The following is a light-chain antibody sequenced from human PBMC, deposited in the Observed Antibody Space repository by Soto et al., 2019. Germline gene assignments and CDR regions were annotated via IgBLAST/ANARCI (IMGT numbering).Light chain of an antibody. CDR2: EVS. CDR1: SSDVGGYNY. CDR3: SSYTSSNTYV. Sequence: QSALTQPASVSGSPGQSITISCTGTSSDVGGYNYVSWYQQHPGKAPKLMIFEVSKRPSGVSYRFSGSTSGNTASLTISGLQAEDEADYYCSSYTSSNTYVFGSGTEVTVL. V-gene: IGLV2-14*01. J-gene: IGLJ1*01.